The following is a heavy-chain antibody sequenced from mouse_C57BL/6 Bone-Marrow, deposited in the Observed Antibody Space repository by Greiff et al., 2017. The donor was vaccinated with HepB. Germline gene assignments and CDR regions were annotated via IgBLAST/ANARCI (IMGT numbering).Heavy chain of an antibody. CDR1: GFTFSDYG. CDR2: ISNLAYSI. J-gene: IGHJ2*01. Sequence: EVHLVESGGGLVQPGGSLKLSCAASGFTFSDYGMAWVRQDPRKGPEWVAFISNLAYSIYYADTVTGRFTISRENAKSTLYLEMSSLRSEDTAMYYCARVTGTNFDDWGQGTTLTVSS. D-gene: IGHD4-1*01. CDR3: ARVTGTNFDD. V-gene: IGHV5-15*01.